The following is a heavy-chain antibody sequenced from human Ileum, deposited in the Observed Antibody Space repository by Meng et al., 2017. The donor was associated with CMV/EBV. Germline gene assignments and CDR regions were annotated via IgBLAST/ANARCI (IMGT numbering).Heavy chain of an antibody. V-gene: IGHV7-4-1*02. Sequence: QVQLVPSGSELKKPGALVKVSCRASGYNFTSNNVIWVRQAPGQRPEWMGWIDTNTGNPTYAQGFTGRFVFSLDISVSTTYLQISSLKAEDTAVYYCARDGLSGRYFDYWGQGTLVTVSS. D-gene: IGHD1-26*01. J-gene: IGHJ4*02. CDR3: ARDGLSGRYFDY. CDR1: GYNFTSNN. CDR2: IDTNTGNP.